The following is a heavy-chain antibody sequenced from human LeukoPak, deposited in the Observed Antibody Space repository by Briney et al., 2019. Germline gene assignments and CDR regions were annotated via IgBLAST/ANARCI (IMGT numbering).Heavy chain of an antibody. V-gene: IGHV3-21*01. CDR2: ISSSSRYI. J-gene: IGHJ4*02. CDR1: GFTFGSYS. CDR3: TRVGYIDEGIDY. Sequence: GGSLRLSCAASGFTFGSYSMNWVRQAPGKGLEWVSSISSSSRYIYYGDSVKGRFTISRDNAKNSLYLQMNSLRAEDTAIYYCTRVGYIDEGIDYWGQGTLVAVSS. D-gene: IGHD5-24*01.